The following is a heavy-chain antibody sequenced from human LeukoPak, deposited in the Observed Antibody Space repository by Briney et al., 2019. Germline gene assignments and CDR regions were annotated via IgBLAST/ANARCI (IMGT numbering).Heavy chain of an antibody. Sequence: GGSLRLSCAASGFTFSSYSMNWVRQAPGKVLEWVSYISSSGSSIYYADSVKGRFTISRDNAKNSLYLQMNSLRAEDTAVYYCARLSSHHNFWSGSPAHWGQGTLVTVSS. J-gene: IGHJ4*02. V-gene: IGHV3-48*01. CDR3: ARLSSHHNFWSGSPAH. D-gene: IGHD3-3*01. CDR1: GFTFSSYS. CDR2: ISSSGSSI.